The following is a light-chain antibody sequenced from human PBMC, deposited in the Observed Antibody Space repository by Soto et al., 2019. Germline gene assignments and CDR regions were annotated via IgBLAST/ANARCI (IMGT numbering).Light chain of an antibody. CDR1: QSVSSN. J-gene: IGKJ1*01. CDR2: GAS. Sequence: EIMMTQSPAPLSLSPGERDTPSSRARQSVSSNLAWYQQKPGQAPRLLIYGASTRATGLPARFSGSGSGTEFTLTISSLQSEDFAVYYCQQYYNWPRTFGQGTKVDIK. CDR3: QQYYNWPRT. V-gene: IGKV3-15*01.